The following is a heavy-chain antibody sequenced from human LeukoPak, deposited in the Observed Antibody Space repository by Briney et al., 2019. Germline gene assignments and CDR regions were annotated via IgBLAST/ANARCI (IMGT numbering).Heavy chain of an antibody. CDR3: VTGLSGALTLFHLDY. J-gene: IGHJ4*02. CDR2: INSDGSSA. CDR1: GFTFSSYW. Sequence: GGSLRLSCAASGFTFSSYWMHWVRQAPGKGLVWVSRINSDGSSASYADSVKGRFTSSRDNAKNTLYLQMNSLRAEDTAVYYFVTGLSGALTLFHLDYWGQGNLVNVYS. V-gene: IGHV3-74*01. D-gene: IGHD3-3*01.